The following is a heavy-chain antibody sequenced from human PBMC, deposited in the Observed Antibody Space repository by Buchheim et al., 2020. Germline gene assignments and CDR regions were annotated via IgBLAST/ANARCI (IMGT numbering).Heavy chain of an antibody. V-gene: IGHV3-48*01. D-gene: IGHD1-26*01. CDR3: AKGDWDY. J-gene: IGHJ4*02. CDR2: LSSDTVNI. CDR1: GFSFNSYS. Sequence: EVQLVESGGGLLQPGGSLRLSCAASGFSFNSYSMHWVRQAPGKVLEWVSYLSSDTVNIHYADSVKGRFTISLANAKNSLYLQMTSLRAEDTAVYYCAKGDWDYWGQGTL.